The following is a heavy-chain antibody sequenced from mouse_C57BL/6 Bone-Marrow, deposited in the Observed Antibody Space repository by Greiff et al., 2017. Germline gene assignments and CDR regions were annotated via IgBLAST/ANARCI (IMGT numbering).Heavy chain of an antibody. D-gene: IGHD1-1*01. CDR2: ISSGSSTI. CDR3: ARRYCGTQCAY. J-gene: IGHJ3*01. V-gene: IGHV5-17*01. CDR1: GFTFSDYG. Sequence: EVKLMESGGGLVKPGGSLKLSCAASGFTFSDYGMHWVRQAPEKGLEWVAYISSGSSTIYYADTVKGRITLTRDNATNTLFLQMTSLGAEDTSMYYCARRYCGTQCAYWGQGTLVTVSA.